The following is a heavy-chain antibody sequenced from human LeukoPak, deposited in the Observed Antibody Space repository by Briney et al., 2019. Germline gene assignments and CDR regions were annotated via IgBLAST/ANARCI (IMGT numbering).Heavy chain of an antibody. V-gene: IGHV4-39*07. J-gene: IGHJ4*02. CDR2: IYYSGST. Sequence: SETLSLTCTVSGGAISSSSYYWGWIRQPPGKGLEWIGSIYYSGSTYYNPSLKSRVTISVGTSKNQFSLKLSSVTAADTAVYYCARDRVAAAGTFDYWGQGTLVTVSS. CDR3: ARDRVAAAGTFDY. D-gene: IGHD6-13*01. CDR1: GGAISSSSYY.